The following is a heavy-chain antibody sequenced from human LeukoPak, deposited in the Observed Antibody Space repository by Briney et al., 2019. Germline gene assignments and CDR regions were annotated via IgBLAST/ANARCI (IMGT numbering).Heavy chain of an antibody. CDR2: INPNSGGT. J-gene: IGHJ4*02. V-gene: IGHV1-2*02. Sequence: ASVKVSCKASGYTFTGYYMHWVRQAPGPGLEWMGWINPNSGGTNYAQKFQGRVTMTRDTSISTAYMELSRLRSDDTAVYYCARVIPRKQLVLYYWGQGTLVTISS. CDR1: GYTFTGYY. CDR3: ARVIPRKQLVLYY. D-gene: IGHD6-6*01.